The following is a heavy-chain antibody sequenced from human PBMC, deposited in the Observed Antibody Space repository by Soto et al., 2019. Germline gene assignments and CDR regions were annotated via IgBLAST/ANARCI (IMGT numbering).Heavy chain of an antibody. CDR3: ARAPY. CDR2: INQDGSEN. V-gene: IGHV3-7*01. Sequence: PGGSLRLSCAASRFTFSSHWMSWVRQAPGKGLEWVANINQDGSENYYVDSVKGRFTISRDNAKNSLYLQMNSLRAEDTAVYYCARAPYRGQGTLVTVSS. CDR1: RFTFSSHW. J-gene: IGHJ4*02.